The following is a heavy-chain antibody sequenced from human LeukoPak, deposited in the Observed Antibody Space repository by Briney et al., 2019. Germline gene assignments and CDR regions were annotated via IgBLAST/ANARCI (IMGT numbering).Heavy chain of an antibody. J-gene: IGHJ3*02. CDR1: GFTFSDYY. CDR2: ISSSGSTI. CDR3: ARGLPDYYDSSGYYLRLGAFDI. D-gene: IGHD3-22*01. V-gene: IGHV3-11*01. Sequence: GGSLRLSCAASGFTFSDYYMSWIRQAPGKGLEWVSYISSSGSTIYYADSVKGRFTISRDNAKNSLYLQMNSLRAEDTAVYYCARGLPDYYDSSGYYLRLGAFDIWGQGTMVTVSS.